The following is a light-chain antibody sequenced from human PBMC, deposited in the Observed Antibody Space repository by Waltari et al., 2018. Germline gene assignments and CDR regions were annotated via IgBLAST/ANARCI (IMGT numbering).Light chain of an antibody. CDR2: GAS. V-gene: IGKV4-1*01. CDR3: HQYCSMPYT. Sequence: DIVMTQSPDSLTVSLGERATFNCKYSQSVSYSSDNKNCLAWYQQKPGQPPRLLIYGASTRESGVPDRFSGSGSGTDFSLTISSLQAEDVAVYYCHQYCSMPYTFGQGTKLEIK. CDR1: QSVSYSSDNKNC. J-gene: IGKJ2*01.